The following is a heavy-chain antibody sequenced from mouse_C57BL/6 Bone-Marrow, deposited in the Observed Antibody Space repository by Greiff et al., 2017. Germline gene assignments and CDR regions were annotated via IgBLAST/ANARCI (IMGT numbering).Heavy chain of an antibody. CDR1: GYTFTSYW. J-gene: IGHJ1*03. CDR3: ARGRRRWYFDV. Sequence: QVHVKQPGAELVKPGASVKLSCKASGYTFTSYWMHWVKQRPGQGLEWIGMIHPNSGSTNYNEKFKSKATLTVDKSSSTAYMQLSSLTSEDSAVYYCARGRRRWYFDVWGKGTTVTVSS. V-gene: IGHV1-64*01. CDR2: IHPNSGST.